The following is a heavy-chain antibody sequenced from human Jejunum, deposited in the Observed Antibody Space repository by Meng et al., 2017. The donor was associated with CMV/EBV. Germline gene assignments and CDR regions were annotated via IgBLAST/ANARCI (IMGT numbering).Heavy chain of an antibody. D-gene: IGHD3-10*02. Sequence: ASGFTVDGNYMTWVGQAPGEGLGWVSVVFAGGTTYYADSVKGRFTISRDTSQNTVYLHMNSLRADDTAVYYCARLSSDHYYAIVVWGQGTTVTVSS. CDR2: VFAGGTT. J-gene: IGHJ6*02. CDR3: ARLSSDHYYAIVV. V-gene: IGHV3-53*01. CDR1: GFTVDGNY.